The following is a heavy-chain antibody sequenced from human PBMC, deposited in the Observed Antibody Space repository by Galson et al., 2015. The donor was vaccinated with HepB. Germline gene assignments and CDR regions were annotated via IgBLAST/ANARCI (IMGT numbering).Heavy chain of an antibody. J-gene: IGHJ6*02. CDR3: AKDQGSYYYGSGPSYGMDV. D-gene: IGHD3-10*01. V-gene: IGHV3-30*18. CDR1: GFTFSSYG. CDR2: ISYDGSNK. Sequence: SLRLSCAASGFTFSSYGMHWVRQAPGKGLEWVAVISYDGSNKYYADSVKGRFTISRDNSKNTLYLQMNSLRAEDTAVYYCAKDQGSYYYGSGPSYGMDVWGQGTTVTVSS.